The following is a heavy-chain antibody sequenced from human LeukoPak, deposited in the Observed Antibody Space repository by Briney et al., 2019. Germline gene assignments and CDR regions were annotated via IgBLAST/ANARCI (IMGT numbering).Heavy chain of an antibody. CDR2: IYSGGST. CDR1: GFTVSSNH. J-gene: IGHJ4*02. D-gene: IGHD6-13*01. Sequence: PGGSLRLSCVASGFTVSSNHMNWVRQAPGKGLEWVSVIYSGGSTYYADSVKGRFTISRDNSKNTLYLQMNSLRAEDTAVYYCAKDPHSSSWYAYYFDYWGQGTLVTVSS. V-gene: IGHV3-53*01. CDR3: AKDPHSSSWYAYYFDY.